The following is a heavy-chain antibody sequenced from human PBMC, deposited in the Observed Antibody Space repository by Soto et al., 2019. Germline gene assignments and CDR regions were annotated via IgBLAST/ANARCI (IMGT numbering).Heavy chain of an antibody. Sequence: SETLSLTCAVYGGSFSGYYWSWIRQPPGKGLEWIGEINHSGSTNYNPSLKSRVTISVDTSKNQFSLKLSSVTAADTAVYYCARGRRYYYYYYGMDVWGQGTTVTVSS. J-gene: IGHJ6*02. CDR2: INHSGST. V-gene: IGHV4-34*01. CDR1: GGSFSGYY. CDR3: ARGRRYYYYYYGMDV.